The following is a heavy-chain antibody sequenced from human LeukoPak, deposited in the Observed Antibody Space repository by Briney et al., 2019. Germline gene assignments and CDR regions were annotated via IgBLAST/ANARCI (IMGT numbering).Heavy chain of an antibody. V-gene: IGHV3-21*01. Sequence: GGSLRLSCAAFGFTFSSYSMNWVRQAPGKGLEWVSSISSSSSYIYYADSVKGRFTISRDNAKNSLYLQMNSLRAEDTAVYYCARVSTPGGWFDPWGQGTLVTVSS. CDR1: GFTFSSYS. CDR2: ISSSSSYI. CDR3: ARVSTPGGWFDP. D-gene: IGHD2/OR15-2a*01. J-gene: IGHJ5*02.